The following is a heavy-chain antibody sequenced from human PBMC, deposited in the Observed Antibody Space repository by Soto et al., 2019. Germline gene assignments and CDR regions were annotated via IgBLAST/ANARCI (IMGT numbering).Heavy chain of an antibody. J-gene: IGHJ4*02. CDR3: AKNNLFGSETKDY. Sequence: GGSLRLSCPASGFTFSNYPMSWVRQVPGKGLEWVSSISASGGSTYYADSVRGRFTISRDNSKNTLYLQMNILRAEDTAVYYCAKNNLFGSETKDYWGQGTLVTVSS. D-gene: IGHD3-10*01. V-gene: IGHV3-23*01. CDR1: GFTFSNYP. CDR2: ISASGGST.